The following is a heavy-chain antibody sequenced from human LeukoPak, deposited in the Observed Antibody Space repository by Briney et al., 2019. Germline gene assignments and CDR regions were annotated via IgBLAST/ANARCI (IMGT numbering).Heavy chain of an antibody. Sequence: AASVRLSCEASGGTFSSYSISWVRQAPGKGLEWVGRISPISGAANYAQKFQGRVTITTDESTSTAYMELSSLRSEDTAVYYCARSHADYGYDYDWFDYWGQGTLVTVSS. CDR1: GGTFSSYS. J-gene: IGHJ4*02. V-gene: IGHV1-69*05. D-gene: IGHD5-12*01. CDR3: ARSHADYGYDYDWFDY. CDR2: ISPISGAA.